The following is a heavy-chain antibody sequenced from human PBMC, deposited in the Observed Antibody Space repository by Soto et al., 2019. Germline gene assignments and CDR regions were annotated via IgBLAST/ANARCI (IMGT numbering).Heavy chain of an antibody. V-gene: IGHV1-3*04. CDR2: INTGNGNT. D-gene: IGHD3-22*01. CDR3: ARGADSSGYHPLDY. CDR1: GYSFTNYA. J-gene: IGHJ4*02. Sequence: QVKVVQSGAEETKPGASVKVSCKASGYSFTNYAIHWVRQAPGQRLEWMGWINTGNGNTKYSQKFQGRVTITKDTSATTAYMELSSLGSEDTAVYYCARGADSSGYHPLDYWGQGTLVTVSS.